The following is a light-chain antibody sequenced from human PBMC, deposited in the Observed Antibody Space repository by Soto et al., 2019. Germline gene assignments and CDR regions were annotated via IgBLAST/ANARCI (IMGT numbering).Light chain of an antibody. CDR3: QQYGSSPRT. Sequence: EVVLTQSPGTLSLSPVQRATLSCSASQRVSSSYLAWYQQKPGQAPRLLIYGASSRATGIPDRFSGSGSGTDFTLTISRLEPEDFAVYYCQQYGSSPRTFGQGTKVDIK. V-gene: IGKV3-20*01. J-gene: IGKJ1*01. CDR2: GAS. CDR1: QRVSSSY.